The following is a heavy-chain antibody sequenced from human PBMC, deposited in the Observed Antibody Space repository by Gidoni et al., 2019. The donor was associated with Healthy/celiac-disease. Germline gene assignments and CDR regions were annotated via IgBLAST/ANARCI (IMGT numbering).Heavy chain of an antibody. CDR1: GFTFSSYW. V-gene: IGHV3-74*01. CDR2: INRDGSST. CDR3: ARDQARPPYYYYYMDV. J-gene: IGHJ6*03. Sequence: EVQLVESGAPLVQPGGSLRLSSAVSGFTFSSYWMHSIRQAPGKGLVWVSRINRDGSSTSYADSVKGRFTISRDNAKNTLYLQMNSLRAEDTAVYYCARDQARPPYYYYYMDVWGKGTTVTVSS.